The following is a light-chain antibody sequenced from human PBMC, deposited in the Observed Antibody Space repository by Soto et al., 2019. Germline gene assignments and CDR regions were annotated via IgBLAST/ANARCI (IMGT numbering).Light chain of an antibody. CDR3: HQYGSSQT. J-gene: IGKJ1*01. V-gene: IGKV3-20*01. Sequence: EIVLTKSPGTLSLSPGEIATLSCRASQSVSSNLAWYQQKPGQAPRLLIYGASTRATGIPDRFSGSGSGTDFTLTISRLEPEDFAVYYCHQYGSSQTFGQGTKVDI. CDR1: QSVSSN. CDR2: GAS.